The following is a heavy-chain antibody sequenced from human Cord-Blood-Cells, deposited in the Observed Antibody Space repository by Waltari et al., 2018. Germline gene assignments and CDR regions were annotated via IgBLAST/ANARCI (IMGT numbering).Heavy chain of an antibody. Sequence: EVQLVEFGGASVQPVVSLRLSCASSVFTFSRYWMTWVREAPGKGLWWVSRIKSDGSSTSYADSVKGRFTISRDNAKNTLYLQMNSLRAEDTAVYYCARGSSKPGDAFDIWGQGTMVTVSS. CDR3: ARGSSKPGDAFDI. CDR1: VFTFSRYW. J-gene: IGHJ3*02. CDR2: IKSDGSST. V-gene: IGHV3-74*02. D-gene: IGHD6-13*01.